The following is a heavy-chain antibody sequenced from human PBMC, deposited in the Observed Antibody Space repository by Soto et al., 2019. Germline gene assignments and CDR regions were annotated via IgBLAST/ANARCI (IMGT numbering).Heavy chain of an antibody. V-gene: IGHV1-46*03. D-gene: IGHD2-15*01. CDR1: GYTFTSYY. Sequence: ASVKVSCKASGYTFTSYYMHWVRQAPGQGFEWMGIINPSGGSTSYVQKFQGRVTMTRDTSTSTVYMELSSLRSEDTAVYYCASYCSGGSCQDRGYFDYWGQGTLVTVSS. CDR2: INPSGGST. CDR3: ASYCSGGSCQDRGYFDY. J-gene: IGHJ4*02.